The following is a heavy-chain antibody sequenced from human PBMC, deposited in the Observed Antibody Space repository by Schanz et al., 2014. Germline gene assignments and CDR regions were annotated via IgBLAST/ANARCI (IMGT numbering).Heavy chain of an antibody. J-gene: IGHJ4*02. CDR1: GFTVNTNY. CDR2: MYINSGST. CDR3: ARDPNSVNEIDY. Sequence: EVQLLESGGALEQPGGSLRLSCAVSGFTVNTNYMSWVRQAPGKGLEWISSMYINSGSTQYADSVKGRFIISRDNAKKTMDLQMNSLRVEDTAVYYCARDPNSVNEIDYWGQGSLVTVSS. D-gene: IGHD5-12*01. V-gene: IGHV3-53*01.